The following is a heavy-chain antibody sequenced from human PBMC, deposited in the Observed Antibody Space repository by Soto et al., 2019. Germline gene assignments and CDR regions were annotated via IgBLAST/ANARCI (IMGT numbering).Heavy chain of an antibody. CDR3: EKDTFMRGIAVATDY. J-gene: IGHJ4*02. Sequence: EVQLVESGGGLVQPGRSLRLSCAASGFTFDDYAIHWVRQAPGRGLEGVSGIGWNSVSIGYADSVKGGFTMSRDKHKNSMYLQMNSLRAEDTALYYCEKDTFMRGIAVATDYWGQGTLVTVSS. V-gene: IGHV3-9*01. CDR1: GFTFDDYA. D-gene: IGHD6-19*01. CDR2: IGWNSVSI.